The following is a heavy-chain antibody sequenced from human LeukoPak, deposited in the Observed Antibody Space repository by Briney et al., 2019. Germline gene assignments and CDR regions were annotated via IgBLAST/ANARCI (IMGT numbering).Heavy chain of an antibody. CDR2: ISGSGSSV. Sequence: GGSLRLSCAASGFDLSTYAMSWVRQAPGKGLEWVSSISGSGSSVYYADSVKGRFSISRDNSKNTLYLQMNSLEAEDTAVYYCARGITTIPVSFEYWGQGTLVTVSS. CDR3: ARGITTIPVSFEY. V-gene: IGHV3-23*01. CDR1: GFDLSTYA. J-gene: IGHJ4*02. D-gene: IGHD4-11*01.